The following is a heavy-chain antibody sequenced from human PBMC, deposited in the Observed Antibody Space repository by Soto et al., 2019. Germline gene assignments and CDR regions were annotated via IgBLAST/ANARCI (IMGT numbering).Heavy chain of an antibody. Sequence: GGFLRLSCAASGFTFSSYSMNWVRQAPGKGLEWVSYISSSSSTIYYADSVKGRFTISRDNAKNSLYLQMNSLRAEDTAVYYCARPRLRFLEWLLGRGDAFDIWGQGTMVTVSS. CDR3: ARPRLRFLEWLLGRGDAFDI. CDR1: GFTFSSYS. CDR2: ISSSSSTI. J-gene: IGHJ3*02. V-gene: IGHV3-48*01. D-gene: IGHD3-3*01.